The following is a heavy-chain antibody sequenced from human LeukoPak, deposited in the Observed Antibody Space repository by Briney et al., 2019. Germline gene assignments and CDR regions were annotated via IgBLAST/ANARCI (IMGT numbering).Heavy chain of an antibody. CDR3: ARIRDGYNDAYDI. CDR2: INPGGDNT. D-gene: IGHD5-24*01. CDR1: GYTFTGYY. Sequence: ASLKVSCKASGYTFTGYYIHWVRQAPGQRLEWMGLINPGGDNTNYAQDFQGRVTMTSDTSARTVYMELSSLRSEDTAIYYCARIRDGYNDAYDIWGQGTVVTVPS. J-gene: IGHJ3*02. V-gene: IGHV1-46*01.